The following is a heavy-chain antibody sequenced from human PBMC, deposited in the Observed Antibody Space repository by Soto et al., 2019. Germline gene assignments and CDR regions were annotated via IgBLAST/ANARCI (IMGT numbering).Heavy chain of an antibody. Sequence: QVQLVESGGGVVQPGRSLRLSCAASGFTFSSYGMHWVRQAPGKGLEWVAVISYDGSNKYYADSVKGRFTISRDNSKNTLYLQMNSLRAEDTAVYYCAKEYYDFWSGYPQFDYWGQGTLVTVSS. CDR1: GFTFSSYG. CDR2: ISYDGSNK. D-gene: IGHD3-3*01. J-gene: IGHJ4*02. CDR3: AKEYYDFWSGYPQFDY. V-gene: IGHV3-30*18.